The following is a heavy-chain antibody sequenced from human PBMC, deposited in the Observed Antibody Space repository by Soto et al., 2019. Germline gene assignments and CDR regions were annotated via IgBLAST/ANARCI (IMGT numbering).Heavy chain of an antibody. V-gene: IGHV3-30*04. D-gene: IGHD5-12*01. CDR2: ISDDGRNK. J-gene: IGHJ6*02. CDR1: GFTFSSYT. CDR3: AREGWLDIVATSYYNYFGLDF. Sequence: PGGSLRLSCAASGFTFSSYTMHWVRQAPGKGLEWVADISDDGRNKYYADSVKGRFTISRDNSKNILYLRMNSLRAEDTAVYYCAREGWLDIVATSYYNYFGLDFWGQGTTVTVAS.